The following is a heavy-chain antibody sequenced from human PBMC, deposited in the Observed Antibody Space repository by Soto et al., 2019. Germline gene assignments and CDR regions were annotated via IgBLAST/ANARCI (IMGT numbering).Heavy chain of an antibody. J-gene: IGHJ5*01. V-gene: IGHV4-30-4*01. CDR2: IYKITTT. CDR3: ARGRYCLTGRCFPNWFDS. D-gene: IGHD2-15*01. CDR1: GDSISTVDYF. Sequence: TRSLTCSLSGDSISTVDYFCAWIRQPPGQALECIGYIYKITTTYYNQYSDSGVAISTNTSKSPFSLPVTSVTAADAAVYFCARGRYCLTGRCFPNWFDSWGQGTLVTVSS.